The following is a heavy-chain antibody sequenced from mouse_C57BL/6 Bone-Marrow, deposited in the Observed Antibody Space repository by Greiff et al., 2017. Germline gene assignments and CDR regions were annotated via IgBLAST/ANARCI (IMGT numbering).Heavy chain of an antibody. CDR1: GYTFTGSW. CDR3: ARPLDSSGLAWCAD. V-gene: IGHV1-9*01. D-gene: IGHD3-2*02. Sequence: VKLVESGAELMKPGASVTLSCTATGYTFTGSWIEWVKQRPGPGLEWIGEIFPGSGSTNYNEPFTGKATFTADTSSNTAYMQLSSLTTDDSAIYYCARPLDSSGLAWCADWGQGTLVTGSA. CDR2: IFPGSGST. J-gene: IGHJ3*01.